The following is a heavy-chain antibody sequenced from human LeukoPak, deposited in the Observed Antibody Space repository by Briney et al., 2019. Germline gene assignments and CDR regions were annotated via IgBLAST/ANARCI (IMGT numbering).Heavy chain of an antibody. CDR3: ARDHRGAFDY. V-gene: IGHV3-66*01. CDR1: GFTFRSYS. J-gene: IGHJ4*02. Sequence: GGSLRLSCAASGFTFRSYSMNWVRQAPGKGLEWVSVIYSGGSTYYADSVKGRFTISRDNSKNTLYLQMNSLRAEDTAVYYCARDHRGAFDYWGQGTLVTVSS. CDR2: IYSGGST.